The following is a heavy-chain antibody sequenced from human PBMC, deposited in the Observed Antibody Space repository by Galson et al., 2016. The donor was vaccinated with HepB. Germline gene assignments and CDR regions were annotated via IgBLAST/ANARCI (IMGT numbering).Heavy chain of an antibody. CDR3: ARDPQLTSAWYFDL. Sequence: SLRLSCAASGFTFSDHYMTWIRQAPGKGLEWVSYISGSSSYTNYADSVKGRFTISRDNAKNSLYLQLNSLRAEDTAIYYCARDPQLTSAWYFDLWVRGTLVTVSS. J-gene: IGHJ2*01. V-gene: IGHV3-11*06. CDR1: GFTFSDHY. D-gene: IGHD1-1*01. CDR2: ISGSSSYT.